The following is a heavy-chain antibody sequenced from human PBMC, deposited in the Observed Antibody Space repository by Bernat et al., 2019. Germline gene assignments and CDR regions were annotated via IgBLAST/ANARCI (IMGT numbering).Heavy chain of an antibody. J-gene: IGHJ5*02. Sequence: QVQLQQWGAGLLKPSETLSLTCAVYGGSFSGYYWSWIRQPPGKGLEWIGEINHSGSTNYNPSLKSRVTISVHTSKNQFSLKLSSVTAADTAVYYCARGRGTIFGVVIKGNWFDPWGQGTLVTVSS. D-gene: IGHD3-3*01. V-gene: IGHV4-34*01. CDR3: ARGRGTIFGVVIKGNWFDP. CDR2: INHSGST. CDR1: GGSFSGYY.